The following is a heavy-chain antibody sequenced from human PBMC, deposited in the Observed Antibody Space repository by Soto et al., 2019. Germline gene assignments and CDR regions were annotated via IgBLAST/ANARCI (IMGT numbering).Heavy chain of an antibody. J-gene: IGHJ6*02. D-gene: IGHD3-10*01. CDR2: IYPGDSDT. CDR3: ARTYYYGSGSQHYYYYGMDV. V-gene: IGHV5-51*01. Sequence: PGESLKISCKGSGYTFTNYWIGWVRQMPGKGLEWMGIIYPGDSDTTYSPSFQGQVTISADKSISTAYLQWSSLKASDTAMYYCARTYYYGSGSQHYYYYGMDVWGRGTRVTVAS. CDR1: GYTFTNYW.